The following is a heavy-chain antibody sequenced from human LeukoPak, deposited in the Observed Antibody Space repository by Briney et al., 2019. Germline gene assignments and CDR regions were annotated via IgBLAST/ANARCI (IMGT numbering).Heavy chain of an antibody. CDR2: IYHSGST. Sequence: SETLSLTCAVSGGSISSGGYSWGWIRQPPGKGLEWIGYIYHSGSTYYNPSLKSRVTISVDRSKNQFSLKLSSVTAADTAVYYCARAGGYSSSGWFDPWAREPWSPSPQ. CDR3: ARAGGYSSSGWFDP. J-gene: IGHJ5*02. D-gene: IGHD6-6*01. CDR1: GGSISSGGYS. V-gene: IGHV4-30-2*01.